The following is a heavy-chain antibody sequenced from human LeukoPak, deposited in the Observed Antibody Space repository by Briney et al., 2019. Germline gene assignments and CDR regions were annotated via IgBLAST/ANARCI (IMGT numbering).Heavy chain of an antibody. CDR3: ARAGYCTSTSCPYYFDY. J-gene: IGHJ4*02. Sequence: ASVKVSCKASGYTFTSYDINWVRQATGQGLEWMGWMNPNSGNTGYAQKFQGRVTMIRNTSISTAYMELSSLRSEDTAVYYCARAGYCTSTSCPYYFDYWGQGTLVTVSS. V-gene: IGHV1-8*01. CDR2: MNPNSGNT. D-gene: IGHD2-2*03. CDR1: GYTFTSYD.